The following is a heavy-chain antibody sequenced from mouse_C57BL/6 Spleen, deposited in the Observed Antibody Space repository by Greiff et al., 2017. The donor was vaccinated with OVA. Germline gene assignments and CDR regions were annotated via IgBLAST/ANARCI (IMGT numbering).Heavy chain of an antibody. CDR2: INPNNGGT. V-gene: IGHV1-18*01. CDR1: GYTFTDYN. D-gene: IGHD2-4*01. CDR3: ARKDDYDRFAY. J-gene: IGHJ3*01. Sequence: EVKLVESGPELVKPGASVKIPCKASGYTFTDYNMDWVKQSHGKSLEWIGDINPNNGGTIYNQKFKGKATLTVDKSSSTAYMELRSLTSEDTAVYYCARKDDYDRFAYWGQGTLVTVSA.